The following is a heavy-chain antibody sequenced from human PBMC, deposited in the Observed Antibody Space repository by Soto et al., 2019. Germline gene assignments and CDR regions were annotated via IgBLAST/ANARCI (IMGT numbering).Heavy chain of an antibody. CDR3: ARDLLKGYYYYGMDV. V-gene: IGHV1-69*12. J-gene: IGHJ6*02. CDR2: IIPISGTA. Sequence: QVQLVQSGAEVKKPGSSVKVSCKASGDTFSSYAINWVRQAPGQGLEWMGGIIPISGTANYAQKFQGRVTITADESPNTAYLELSSLRSEDTAVYYCARDLLKGYYYYGMDVWGQGTTVTVSS. D-gene: IGHD3-10*01. CDR1: GDTFSSYA.